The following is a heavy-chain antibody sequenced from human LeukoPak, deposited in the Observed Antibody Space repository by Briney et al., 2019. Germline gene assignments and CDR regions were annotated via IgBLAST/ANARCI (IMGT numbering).Heavy chain of an antibody. Sequence: GGSLRLSCAASGFNFSNAWMSWVRQAPGKGLVWVSRINSDGSSTSYADSVKGRFTISRDNAKNTLYLQMNSLRAEDTAVYYCARDPVVPAAIGDYWGQGTLVTVSS. J-gene: IGHJ4*02. CDR1: GFNFSNAW. V-gene: IGHV3-74*01. CDR2: INSDGSST. CDR3: ARDPVVPAAIGDY. D-gene: IGHD2-2*02.